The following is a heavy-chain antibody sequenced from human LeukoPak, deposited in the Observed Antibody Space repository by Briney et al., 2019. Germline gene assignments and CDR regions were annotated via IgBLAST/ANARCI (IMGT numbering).Heavy chain of an antibody. Sequence: SETLSLTCTVSGGSISSYYWSWIRQPAGKGLEWIGRIYISGSTNYNPSLKSRVTMSVDTSKNQFSLKLSSVTAADTAVYYCARGPMTTVVTRGGAFDIWGQGTMVTVSS. V-gene: IGHV4-4*07. CDR2: IYISGST. J-gene: IGHJ3*02. D-gene: IGHD4-23*01. CDR1: GGSISSYY. CDR3: ARGPMTTVVTRGGAFDI.